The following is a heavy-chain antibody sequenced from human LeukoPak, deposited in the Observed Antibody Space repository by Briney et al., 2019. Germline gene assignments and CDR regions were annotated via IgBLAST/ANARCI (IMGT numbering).Heavy chain of an antibody. CDR2: IYYSGST. J-gene: IGHJ3*02. CDR3: ARAKPEQWLVRRGAFDI. D-gene: IGHD6-19*01. V-gene: IGHV4-61*08. CDR1: GGSISSGGYY. Sequence: SSQTLSLTCTVSGGSISSGGYYWSWIRQPPGKGLEWIGYIYYSGSTNYNPSLKSRVTISVDTSKNQFSLKLSSVTAADTAVYYCARAKPEQWLVRRGAFDIWGQGTMVTVSS.